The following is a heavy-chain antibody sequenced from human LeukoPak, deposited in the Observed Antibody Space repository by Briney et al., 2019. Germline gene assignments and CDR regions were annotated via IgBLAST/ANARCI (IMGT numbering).Heavy chain of an antibody. CDR3: ARIWVYYYGSGSYPDY. Sequence: ASVKVSCKASGYTFTSYGIRRVRQAPGQGLEWMGWISAYNGNTNYAQKLQGRVTMTTDTSTSTAYMELRSLRSDDTAVYYCARIWVYYYGSGSYPDYWGQGTLVTVSS. D-gene: IGHD3-10*01. V-gene: IGHV1-18*01. J-gene: IGHJ4*02. CDR1: GYTFTSYG. CDR2: ISAYNGNT.